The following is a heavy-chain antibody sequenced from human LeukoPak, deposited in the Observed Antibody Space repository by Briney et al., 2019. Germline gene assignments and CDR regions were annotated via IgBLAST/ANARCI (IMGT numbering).Heavy chain of an antibody. CDR2: ISGSGGST. Sequence: GGSLRLSCAASGFTFSSCAMSWVRQAPGKGLAWVSAISGSGGSTYYADSVKGRFTISRDNSKNTLYLQMNSLRAEDTAVYYCATRIAVAGTLFDWGQGTLVTVSS. CDR3: ATRIAVAGTLFD. V-gene: IGHV3-23*01. J-gene: IGHJ4*02. D-gene: IGHD6-19*01. CDR1: GFTFSSCA.